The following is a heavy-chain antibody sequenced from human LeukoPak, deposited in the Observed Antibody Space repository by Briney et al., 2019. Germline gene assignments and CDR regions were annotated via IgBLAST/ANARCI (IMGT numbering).Heavy chain of an antibody. Sequence: ASVKVSCKASGYTFTSYDINWVRQATGQGLEWMGWMNPNSGNTGYAQKFQGRGTMTRNTSISTAYMELSSLRSEDTAVYYCAIRASSSWHYYYYYYMDVWGKGTTVTVSS. CDR1: GYTFTSYD. CDR2: MNPNSGNT. J-gene: IGHJ6*03. D-gene: IGHD6-13*01. V-gene: IGHV1-8*01. CDR3: AIRASSSWHYYYYYYMDV.